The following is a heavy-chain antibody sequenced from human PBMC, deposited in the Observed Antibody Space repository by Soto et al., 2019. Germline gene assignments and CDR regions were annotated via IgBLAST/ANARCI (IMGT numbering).Heavy chain of an antibody. CDR1: GFTFSSYA. Sequence: EVQLLESGGGLVQPGGSLRLSRAASGFTFSSYAMSWVRQAPGKGLECVSSISSSGDTTYYADSVKGRFTISRDNSKNKLFLQMNSLRAVDTAVYYCAKEAPNLVPSFFDDWGQGTLVTVSA. J-gene: IGHJ4*02. V-gene: IGHV3-23*01. CDR3: AKEAPNLVPSFFDD. D-gene: IGHD3-10*01. CDR2: ISSSGDTT.